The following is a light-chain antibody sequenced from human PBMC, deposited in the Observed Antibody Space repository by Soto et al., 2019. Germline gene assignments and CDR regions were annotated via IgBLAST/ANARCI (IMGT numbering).Light chain of an antibody. Sequence: IFLTQSPFTLSLSPGERATLSCRASQSVSINYLAWYQQKPGQAPRLLIYGASSGASDIPDRFSGSGSGKDFTLTISRLEPEDFEVYFCPKYGRPHRTFGQGNKVDIK. CDR2: GAS. J-gene: IGKJ1*01. CDR1: QSVSINY. V-gene: IGKV3-20*01. CDR3: PKYGRPHRT.